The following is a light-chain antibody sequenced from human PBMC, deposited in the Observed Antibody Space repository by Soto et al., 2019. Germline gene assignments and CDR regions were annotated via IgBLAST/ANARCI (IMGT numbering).Light chain of an antibody. V-gene: IGKV3-15*01. CDR3: QQYSNWPT. CDR2: GAS. Sequence: EIVMTQSPATLSVSPGERATLSCRASQSVSSNLAWYQQKRGQALRLLIYGASTRATGVPARFSGSGSGTEFTLTISSLQSEDFAVYYCQQYSNWPTFGQGTKVEIK. J-gene: IGKJ1*01. CDR1: QSVSSN.